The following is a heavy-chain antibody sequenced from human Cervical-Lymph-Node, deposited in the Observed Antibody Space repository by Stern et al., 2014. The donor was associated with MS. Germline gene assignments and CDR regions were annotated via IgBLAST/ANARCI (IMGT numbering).Heavy chain of an antibody. J-gene: IGHJ5*02. CDR1: GFSFSSYD. CDR2: ISGGSNFI. CDR3: ARGNYGSGSYYNRKWFDP. D-gene: IGHD3-10*01. V-gene: IGHV3-21*01. Sequence: EVQLVPSGGGLVKPGGSLRLSCAASGFSFSSYDMHWVRQAPGKGLEWVSSISGGSNFIYYGDSVKGRFTISRDNAKNSLYLQMNSLRAEDTAVYYCARGNYGSGSYYNRKWFDPWGQGTQVTVSS.